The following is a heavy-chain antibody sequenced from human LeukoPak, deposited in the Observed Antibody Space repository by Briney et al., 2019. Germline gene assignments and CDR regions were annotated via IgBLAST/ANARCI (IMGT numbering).Heavy chain of an antibody. CDR3: ARSGNWNWGAFDI. CDR1: GFTFSSYS. CDR2: ISSSSSTI. J-gene: IGHJ3*02. V-gene: IGHV3-48*01. D-gene: IGHD1-7*01. Sequence: PGGSLRLSCAASGFTFSSYSMNWVRQAPGKGLEWVSYISSSSSTIYYADSVKGRFTISRDNAKNSLYLQMNSLRAEDTAVYYCARSGNWNWGAFDIWGQGTMVTVSS.